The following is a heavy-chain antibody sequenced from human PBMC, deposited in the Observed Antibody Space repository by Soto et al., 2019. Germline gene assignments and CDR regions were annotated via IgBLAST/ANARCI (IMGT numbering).Heavy chain of an antibody. D-gene: IGHD3-3*02. CDR1: GGSISSSSYY. Sequence: SEALSVTCTVSGGSISSSSYYWGRIRQPPGKGLEWIGSIYYSGSTYYNPSLKSRVTISVDTSKNQFSLKLSSVTAADTALYYCARARAVLSDPWSRGTSDTVSS. CDR3: ARARAVLSDP. CDR2: IYYSGST. V-gene: IGHV4-39*01. J-gene: IGHJ5*02.